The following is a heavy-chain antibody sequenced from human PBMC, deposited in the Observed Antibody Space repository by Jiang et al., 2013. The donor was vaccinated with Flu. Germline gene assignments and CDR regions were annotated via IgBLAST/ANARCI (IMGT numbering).Heavy chain of an antibody. Sequence: LLKPSETLSLTCTISGVSVTSSAYSWGWIRQPPGKGLEWIANLYYAGTTYYNPSLKSRVTISVDTSKTRFSLNLTSVTAADTAVYYCSRADDYIPFDYWGQGTLVTVSS. V-gene: IGHV4-39*01. CDR1: GVSVTSSAYS. D-gene: IGHD5-24*01. J-gene: IGHJ4*02. CDR3: SRADDYIPFDY. CDR2: LYYAGTT.